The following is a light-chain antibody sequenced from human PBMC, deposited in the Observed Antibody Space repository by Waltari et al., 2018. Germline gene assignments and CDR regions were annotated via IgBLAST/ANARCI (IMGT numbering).Light chain of an antibody. Sequence: QSALTQPAAVSGSLGQSITISCAGGSGDVGTYNFVSCLQQQPGKAPRLIMSEVTTRPSGVSDRFSGSKFGNTASLTISGLQAEDEADYYCCSYAGPSTWVFGGGTKLTVI. V-gene: IGLV2-23*02. J-gene: IGLJ3*02. CDR1: SGDVGTYNF. CDR2: EVT. CDR3: CSYAGPSTWV.